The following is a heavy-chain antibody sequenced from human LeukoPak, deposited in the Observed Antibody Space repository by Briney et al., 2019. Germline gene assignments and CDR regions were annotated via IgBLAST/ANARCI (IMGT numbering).Heavy chain of an antibody. J-gene: IGHJ4*02. Sequence: SETLSLTCTVSGTSVSSRNFYWGWIRQPPGKGLEWIATIYYNGNTFYDPSLQSRVTISADTSKNQFSLRLTSVTAADTAVYFCFSGERWLAEGVCDYWGQGTLVTVSS. CDR2: IYYNGNT. CDR3: FSGERWLAEGVCDY. CDR1: GTSVSSRNFY. D-gene: IGHD6-19*01. V-gene: IGHV4-39*01.